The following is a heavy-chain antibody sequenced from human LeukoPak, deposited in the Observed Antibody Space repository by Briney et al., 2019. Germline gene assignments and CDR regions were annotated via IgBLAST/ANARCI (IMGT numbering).Heavy chain of an antibody. CDR1: GFTFDDYA. V-gene: IGHV3-9*01. Sequence: GGSLRLSCAASGFTFDDYAMHWVRQAPGKGLGWDSAISWNSGSIGYADSVKGRFTISRDNAKNSVYLQMNSLTVEDTAVYYCGRGMRDYYGLDYWGQGILVTVSS. D-gene: IGHD3-10*01. CDR3: GRGMRDYYGLDY. J-gene: IGHJ4*02. CDR2: ISWNSGSI.